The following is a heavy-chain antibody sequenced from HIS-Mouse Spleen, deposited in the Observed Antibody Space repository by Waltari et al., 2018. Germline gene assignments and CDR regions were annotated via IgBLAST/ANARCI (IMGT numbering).Heavy chain of an antibody. V-gene: IGHV3-23*01. D-gene: IGHD3-9*01. Sequence: EVQLLESGGGLVQPGGSLRLSCAASGFTFSSYAMSWVLQAPGKGLEWVSAISGSGGSTYYADSVKGRFTISRDNSKNTLYLQMNSLRAEDTAVYYCAKGNYDILTGYSLEYFQHWGQGTLVTVSS. CDR1: GFTFSSYA. CDR2: ISGSGGST. CDR3: AKGNYDILTGYSLEYFQH. J-gene: IGHJ1*01.